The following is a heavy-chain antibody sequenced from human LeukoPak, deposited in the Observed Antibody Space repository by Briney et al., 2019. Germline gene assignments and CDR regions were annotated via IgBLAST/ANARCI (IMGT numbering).Heavy chain of an antibody. CDR3: ASQVGDASDI. J-gene: IGHJ3*02. CDR1: GYTFSRYN. V-gene: IGHV3-48*01. Sequence: GGSLRLSCATSGYTFSRYNMNWVRQAPGKGLEWVSYISSSSSTIYYADSVKGRFTISRDNGKKSLYLQMNSLRAEETAVYYCASQVGDASDIWGQGTMVTVSS. CDR2: ISSSSSTI. D-gene: IGHD1-26*01.